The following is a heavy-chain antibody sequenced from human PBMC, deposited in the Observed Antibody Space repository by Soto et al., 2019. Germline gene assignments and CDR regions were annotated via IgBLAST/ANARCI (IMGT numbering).Heavy chain of an antibody. D-gene: IGHD3-10*01. CDR3: ARDYCFYGSGSYYYYYYYYGMDV. Sequence: PSETLSLTCAVSGGSISSGGYSWSWIRQPPGKGLEWIGYIYHSGSSYYNPSLKSRVTISVDRSKNQFSLKLGSVTAADTAVYYCARDYCFYGSGSYYYYYYYYGMDVWGQGTTVTVSS. CDR2: IYHSGSS. V-gene: IGHV4-30-2*01. CDR1: GGSISSGGYS. J-gene: IGHJ6*02.